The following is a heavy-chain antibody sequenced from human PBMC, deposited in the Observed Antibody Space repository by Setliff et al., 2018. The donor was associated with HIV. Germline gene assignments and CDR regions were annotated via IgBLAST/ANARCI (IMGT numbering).Heavy chain of an antibody. J-gene: IGHJ4*02. CDR3: ASGSGYCTKGDCYIGVHRTPDKYYFDS. V-gene: IGHV1-69*05. D-gene: IGHD2-8*01. CDR1: GDSLSNYV. Sequence: SVKVSCKASGDSLSNYVITWVRRAPGQGLEWMGGIVPLFGTINYAQNFQGRLTITTDQIMTTAYMELTSLRSEDTAVYYCASGSGYCTKGDCYIGVHRTPDKYYFDSWGQGTLVTVSS. CDR2: IVPLFGTI.